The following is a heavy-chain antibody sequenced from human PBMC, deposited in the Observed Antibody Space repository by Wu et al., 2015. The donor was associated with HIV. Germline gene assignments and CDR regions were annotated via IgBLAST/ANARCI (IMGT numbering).Heavy chain of an antibody. J-gene: IGHJ4*02. CDR2: MNPNNGYI. V-gene: IGHV1-18*01. CDR1: YILTSNP. CDR3: ARQTTNLDY. Sequence: QAQLVQSGPEAKRPGASVKVSCKASYILTSNPIAWVRQAPSQRLEWMGWMNPNNGYIKPAQKFQDRITMSTDNSAHTAYMELKSLTSDDTAVYYCARQTTNLDYWGQGTLVTVSS. D-gene: IGHD4-11*01.